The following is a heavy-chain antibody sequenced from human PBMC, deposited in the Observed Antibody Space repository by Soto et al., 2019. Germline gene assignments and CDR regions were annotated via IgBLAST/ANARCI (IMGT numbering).Heavy chain of an antibody. CDR3: AASPGIVLMVYAIPTLGAFDI. CDR2: IYYSGST. V-gene: IGHV4-59*01. Sequence: SATLSLTCPVSGGSISSYYWSWIRQPPGKGLALIGYIYYSGSTNYNPSLKSRVTISVYTSKNQFSLKLSSVTAADTAVYYCAASPGIVLMVYAIPTLGAFDIWRQGTMVTVSS. D-gene: IGHD2-8*01. CDR1: GGSISSYY. J-gene: IGHJ3*02.